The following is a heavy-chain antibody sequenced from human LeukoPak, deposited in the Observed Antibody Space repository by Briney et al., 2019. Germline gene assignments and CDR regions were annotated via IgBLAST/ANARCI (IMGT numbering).Heavy chain of an antibody. Sequence: ASVKVSCKASGYIFTNYGISWVRQAPGQGLEWMGWLSVYKGNTNYAQHLQGRVTMTTDTSTNTAYIELRSLRSDDTAMYYCTRDINYSTAFDIWGQGTMVTVSS. J-gene: IGHJ3*02. V-gene: IGHV1-18*01. CDR1: GYIFTNYG. D-gene: IGHD4-11*01. CDR3: TRDINYSTAFDI. CDR2: LSVYKGNT.